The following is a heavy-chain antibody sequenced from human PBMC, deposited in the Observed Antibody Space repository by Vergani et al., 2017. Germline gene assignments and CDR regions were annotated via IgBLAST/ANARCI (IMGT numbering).Heavy chain of an antibody. CDR1: EFTFRNDW. D-gene: IGHD2-2*01. V-gene: IGHV3-7*01. CDR3: ATASDRVYAF. Sequence: HLEESGGGLVQPGESLRLSCTASEFTFRNDWMSWVRQVPGKGLESLANINEAGSRGYSAPSVEGRLTISRYNAKNSVYLQMNSLRADDSALYYCATASDRVYAFWGQGILVTVAS. J-gene: IGHJ4*02. CDR2: INEAGSRG.